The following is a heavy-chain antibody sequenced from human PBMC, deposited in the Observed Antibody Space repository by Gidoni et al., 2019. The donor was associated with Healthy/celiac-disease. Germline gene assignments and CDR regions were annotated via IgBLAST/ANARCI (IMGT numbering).Heavy chain of an antibody. CDR2: ISYDGSNK. D-gene: IGHD6-13*01. CDR3: ARAGDLSIAAAGYYYYYGMDV. CDR1: GFTFSSYA. V-gene: IGHV3-30-3*01. J-gene: IGHJ6*02. Sequence: GFTFSSYAMHWVRQAPGKGLEWVAVISYDGSNKYYADSVKGRFTISRDNSKNKLYLQMNSLRAEDTAVYYCARAGDLSIAAAGYYYYYGMDVWGQGTTVTVSS.